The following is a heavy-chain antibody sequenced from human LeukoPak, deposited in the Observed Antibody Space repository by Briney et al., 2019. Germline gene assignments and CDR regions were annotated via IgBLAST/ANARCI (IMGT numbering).Heavy chain of an antibody. V-gene: IGHV3-74*01. CDR1: GFTVSGNY. J-gene: IGHJ5*02. CDR3: ARDLGQYYDTSDNWFDP. Sequence: GGSLRLSCAVSGFTVSGNYMSWIRQGPGKGLVWVSRINSDGINTSYADSVRGRFTISRDNAKNTLNLQMNSLRAEDTAVYYCARDLGQYYDTSDNWFDPWGQGTLVTVSS. D-gene: IGHD3-22*01. CDR2: INSDGINT.